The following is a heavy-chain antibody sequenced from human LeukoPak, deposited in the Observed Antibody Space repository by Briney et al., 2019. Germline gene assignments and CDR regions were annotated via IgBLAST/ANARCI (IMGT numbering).Heavy chain of an antibody. D-gene: IGHD5-24*01. CDR3: ARGVRWLQLSYFDY. V-gene: IGHV4-59*08. Sequence: PSETLSLTCTVSGGSISSYYWAWIRQPPGKGLEWIGYIYYNGRATYNPSLKSRVTISVDTSKNQFSLKLSSVTAADTAVYYCARGVRWLQLSYFDYWGQGTLVTVSS. CDR1: GGSISSYY. J-gene: IGHJ4*02. CDR2: IYYNGRA.